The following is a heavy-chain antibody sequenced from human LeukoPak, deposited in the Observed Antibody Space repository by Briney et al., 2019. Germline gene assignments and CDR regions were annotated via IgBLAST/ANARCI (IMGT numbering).Heavy chain of an antibody. Sequence: PGGSLRLSCAASGFTFGSYGMHWVRQAPGKGLEWVAVISYDGSNKYYADSVKGRFTISRDNSKNTLYLQMNSLRAEDTAVYYCAKDGLATVNLYFQHWGQGTLVTVSS. CDR2: ISYDGSNK. V-gene: IGHV3-30*18. CDR1: GFTFGSYG. CDR3: AKDGLATVNLYFQH. D-gene: IGHD4-17*01. J-gene: IGHJ1*01.